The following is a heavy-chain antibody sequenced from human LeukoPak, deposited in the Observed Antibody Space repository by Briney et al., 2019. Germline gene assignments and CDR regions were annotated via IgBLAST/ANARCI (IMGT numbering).Heavy chain of an antibody. V-gene: IGHV3-23*01. CDR1: GFTFGSYA. J-gene: IGHJ5*02. CDR3: AKEWDGSGTRLGWFDP. Sequence: PGGSLRLSCVASGFTFGSYAMSWVRQAPGKGLEWVSLISGSGGVTYYADSVKGRFTISRDNSKNTLYLQMNSLRAEDTATYYCAKEWDGSGTRLGWFDPWGQGTLVTVSS. CDR2: ISGSGGVT. D-gene: IGHD3-10*01.